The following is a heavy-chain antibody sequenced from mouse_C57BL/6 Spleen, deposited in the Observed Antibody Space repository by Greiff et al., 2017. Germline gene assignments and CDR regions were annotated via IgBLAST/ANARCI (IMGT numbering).Heavy chain of an antibody. Sequence: EVKLVESGPGLVKPSQSLSLTCSVTGYSITSGYYWNWIRQFPGNKLEWMGYISYDGSNNYNPSLKNRISITRDTSKNQFFLKLNSVTTEDTATYYCARGSDGYYVAWFAYWGQGTLVTVSA. D-gene: IGHD2-3*01. J-gene: IGHJ3*01. CDR3: ARGSDGYYVAWFAY. CDR2: ISYDGSN. CDR1: GYSITSGYY. V-gene: IGHV3-6*01.